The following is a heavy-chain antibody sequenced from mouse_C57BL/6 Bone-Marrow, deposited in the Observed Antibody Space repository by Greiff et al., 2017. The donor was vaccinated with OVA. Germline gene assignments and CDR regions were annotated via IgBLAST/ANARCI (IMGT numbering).Heavy chain of an antibody. J-gene: IGHJ4*01. CDR3: TQGYYDVRAMDY. CDR1: GFNIKDYY. D-gene: IGHD2-4*01. CDR2: IDPEDGDT. Sequence: VQLQQSGAELVRPGASVKLSCTASGFNIKDYYMHWVKQRPEQGLEWIGRIDPEDGDTEYAPKFQGKATMTADTSSNTAYLQLSSLTSEDTAVYYCTQGYYDVRAMDYWGQGTSVTVSS. V-gene: IGHV14-1*01.